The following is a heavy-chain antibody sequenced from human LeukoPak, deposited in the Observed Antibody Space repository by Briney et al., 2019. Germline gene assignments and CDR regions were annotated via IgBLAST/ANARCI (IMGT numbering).Heavy chain of an antibody. J-gene: IGHJ4*02. V-gene: IGHV3-33*06. CDR1: GFTFSSYG. D-gene: IGHD3-22*01. Sequence: GRSLRLSCAASGFTFSSYGMHWVRQAPGKGLEWVAVIWYDGSNKYYADSVKGRFTISRDNSKNTLYLQMNSLRAEDTAVYYCAKDRPDRSGSPEFWGQGTLVAVSS. CDR3: AKDRPDRSGSPEF. CDR2: IWYDGSNK.